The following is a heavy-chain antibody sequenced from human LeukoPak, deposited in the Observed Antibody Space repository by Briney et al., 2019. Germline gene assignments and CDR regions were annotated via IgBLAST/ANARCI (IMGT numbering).Heavy chain of an antibody. J-gene: IGHJ4*02. V-gene: IGHV3-15*01. CDR3: ARDLYDFGPLGY. Sequence: PGGSLRLSCAASGFTFSNAWMSWVRQAPGKGLEWVGRIKSKTDGGTTDYAAPVKGRFTISRDDSKNTLYLQMNSLKTEDTAVYYCARDLYDFGPLGYWGQGTLVTVSS. CDR1: GFTFSNAW. CDR2: IKSKTDGGTT. D-gene: IGHD3-3*01.